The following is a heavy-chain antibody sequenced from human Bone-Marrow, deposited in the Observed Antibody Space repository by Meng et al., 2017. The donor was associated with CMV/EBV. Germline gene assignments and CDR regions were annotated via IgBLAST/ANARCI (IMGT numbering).Heavy chain of an antibody. CDR3: AKDLLTTIDY. Sequence: GESLKISCAASGFTFSSYSMNWVHQAPGKGLEWVSSISSSSSYIYYADSVKGRFTISRDNSKNTLYLQMNSLRAEDTAVYYCAKDLLTTIDYWGQGTLVTVSS. CDR1: GFTFSSYS. D-gene: IGHD4-11*01. V-gene: IGHV3-21*04. J-gene: IGHJ4*02. CDR2: ISSSSSYI.